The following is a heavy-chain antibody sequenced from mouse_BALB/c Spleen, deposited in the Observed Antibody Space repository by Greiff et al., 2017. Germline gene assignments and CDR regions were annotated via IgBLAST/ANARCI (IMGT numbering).Heavy chain of an antibody. CDR1: GYSFTGYF. CDR2: INPYNGDT. CDR3: GREIYYGNHGGFAY. V-gene: IGHV1-37*01. D-gene: IGHD2-1*01. J-gene: IGHJ3*01. Sequence: DVKLQESGPELVKPGASVKISCKASGYSFTGYFMNWVKQSHGKSLEWIGRINPYNGDTFYNQKFKGKATLTVDKSSSTAHMELLSLTSEDSAVYYCGREIYYGNHGGFAYWGQGTLVTVSA.